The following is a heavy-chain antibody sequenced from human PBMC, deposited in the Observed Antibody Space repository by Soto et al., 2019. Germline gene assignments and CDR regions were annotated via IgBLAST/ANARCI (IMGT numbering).Heavy chain of an antibody. CDR3: ARGSRLYYYDSSGSTPNFDY. V-gene: IGHV1-3*01. CDR2: INAGNGNT. Sequence: ASVKVSCKASGYTFTSYAMHWVRQAPGLRLEWMGWINAGNGNTKYSQKFQGRVTITRDTSASTAYMELSSLRSEDTAVYYCARGSRLYYYDSSGSTPNFDYWGQGTLVTVSS. J-gene: IGHJ4*02. CDR1: GYTFTSYA. D-gene: IGHD3-22*01.